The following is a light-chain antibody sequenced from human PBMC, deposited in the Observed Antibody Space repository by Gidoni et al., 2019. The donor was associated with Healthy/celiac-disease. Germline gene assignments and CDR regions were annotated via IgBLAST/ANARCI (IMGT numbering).Light chain of an antibody. J-gene: IGKJ1*01. CDR2: GAS. CDR3: QQYNNCHPA. Sequence: VMTQSPATLSVSPGERATLFCRASQSVSSNLAWYQEKPGRAPRLLNDGASTRATSSPARFGGSGSGAECALTSSSLQSEDFAVYSCQQYNNCHPAFXXXTKVEIK. V-gene: IGKV3-15*01. CDR1: QSVSSN.